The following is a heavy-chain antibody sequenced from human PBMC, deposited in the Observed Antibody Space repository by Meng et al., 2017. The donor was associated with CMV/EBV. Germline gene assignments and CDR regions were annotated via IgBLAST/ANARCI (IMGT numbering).Heavy chain of an antibody. J-gene: IGHJ4*02. D-gene: IGHD6-13*01. V-gene: IGHV4-59*01. CDR3: ARDLRVDSSSYYYFDY. CDR1: GGSISSYY. CDR2: IYYSGST. Sequence: SETLSLTCTVSGGSISSYYWSWIRQPPGKGLEWIGYIYYSGSTNYNPSLKSRVAISVDTSKNQFSLKLSSVTAADTAVYYCARDLRVDSSSYYYFDYWGRERWSPSPQ.